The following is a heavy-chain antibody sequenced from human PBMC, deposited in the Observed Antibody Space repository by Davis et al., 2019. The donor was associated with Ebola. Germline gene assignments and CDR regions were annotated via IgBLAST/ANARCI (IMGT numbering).Heavy chain of an antibody. CDR1: GFTFSTNY. CDR2: FPGSGGGP. D-gene: IGHD1-26*01. J-gene: IGHJ4*02. CDR3: AKHYSGSYCQDS. Sequence: GESLKISCAASGFTFSTNYMSWVRQAPGKGLEWVSTFPGSGGGPSYADSVKGRFTFSRDNSQSTLYLHMNSLRVEDTAIYYCAKHYSGSYCQDSWGQGTLVTVS. V-gene: IGHV3-23*01.